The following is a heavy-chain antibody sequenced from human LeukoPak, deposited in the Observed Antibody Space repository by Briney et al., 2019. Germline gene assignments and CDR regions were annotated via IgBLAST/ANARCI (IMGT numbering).Heavy chain of an antibody. D-gene: IGHD2-2*01. CDR2: INHRGST. CDR3: ARAPRVVVPAAIGAFDI. J-gene: IGHJ3*02. V-gene: IGHV4-34*01. Sequence: SETLSLTCAVYGGSFSGYYWSWIRQPPGKGLEWIGEINHRGSTNYNPSLKSRVTISVDTSKNQFSLKLSSVTAADTAVYYCARAPRVVVPAAIGAFDIWGQGTMVTVSS. CDR1: GGSFSGYY.